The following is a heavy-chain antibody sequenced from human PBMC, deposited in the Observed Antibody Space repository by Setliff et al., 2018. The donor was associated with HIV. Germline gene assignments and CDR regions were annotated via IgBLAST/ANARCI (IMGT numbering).Heavy chain of an antibody. CDR2: LNHYGHL. D-gene: IGHD4-17*01. CDR1: GLPLSDYY. Sequence: SQTLSLTCALAGLPLSDYYWNWIRQSPERGLEWIVELNHYGHLNYTPSLRSRVTVSVDTSQPQFSLKMSSVAAADTAVYYCAITTVRVTTGMYWGQGTLVTVS. V-gene: IGHV4-34*01. J-gene: IGHJ4*02. CDR3: AITTVRVTTGMY.